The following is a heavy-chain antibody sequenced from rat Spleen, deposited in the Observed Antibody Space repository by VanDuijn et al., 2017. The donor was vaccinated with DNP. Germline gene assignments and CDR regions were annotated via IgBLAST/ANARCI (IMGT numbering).Heavy chain of an antibody. D-gene: IGHD1-12*02. CDR3: ARSQGYYYDGSYYPFAY. CDR2: ISSGGDT. CDR1: GYSLTSYG. Sequence: VQLKESGPGLAQPSQTLSLTCTVSGYSLTSYGVSWARQPPGKGLEWIATISSGGDTYYNSVLKSRLSISRDTSKSQVFLKMNSVQTEDTAMYFCARSQGYYYDGSYYPFAYWGQGTLVTVSS. J-gene: IGHJ3*01. V-gene: IGHV2S12*01.